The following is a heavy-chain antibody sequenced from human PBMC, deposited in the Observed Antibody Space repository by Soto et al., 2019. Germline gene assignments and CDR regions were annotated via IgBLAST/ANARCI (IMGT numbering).Heavy chain of an antibody. J-gene: IGHJ6*04. D-gene: IGHD6-13*01. Sequence: GGSLILSCTASGFTFGDYAMSWFRQAPGKGLEWVGFIRSKAYGGTTEYAASMKGRFTISRDDSKSTAYLQMNSLKTEDTAVYYCTRDLPYSSSWYEDYYYGMDVWGKGTTVTVSS. CDR2: IRSKAYGGTT. CDR3: TRDLPYSSSWYEDYYYGMDV. V-gene: IGHV3-49*03. CDR1: GFTFGDYA.